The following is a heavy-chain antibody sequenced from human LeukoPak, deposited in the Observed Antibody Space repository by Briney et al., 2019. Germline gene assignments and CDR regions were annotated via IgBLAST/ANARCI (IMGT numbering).Heavy chain of an antibody. D-gene: IGHD4-17*01. CDR1: GGSISSYY. J-gene: IGHJ4*02. V-gene: IGHV4-59*06. Sequence: SETLSLTCTVSGGSISSYYWSWIRQHPGKGLEWIGYIYYSGSTYYNLSLKSRVTISVDTSKNQFSLKLSSVTAADTAVYYCARSSGGTVTTLGYWGQGTLVTVSS. CDR3: ARSSGGTVTTLGY. CDR2: IYYSGST.